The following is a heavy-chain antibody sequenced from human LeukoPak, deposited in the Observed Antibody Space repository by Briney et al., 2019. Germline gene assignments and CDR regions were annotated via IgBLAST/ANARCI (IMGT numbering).Heavy chain of an antibody. V-gene: IGHV1-18*01. CDR1: GYTFTDYG. Sequence: ASVKVSCKASGYTFTDYGISWVRQAPGQGLEWMGWIGTYNGDTNYAQNLQGRVTMTTDTSTSTVYMDLRSLTSDDTAIYYCARDFYSSVGTWHDVFDIWGQGTMVTVSS. D-gene: IGHD3-22*01. J-gene: IGHJ3*02. CDR3: ARDFYSSVGTWHDVFDI. CDR2: IGTYNGDT.